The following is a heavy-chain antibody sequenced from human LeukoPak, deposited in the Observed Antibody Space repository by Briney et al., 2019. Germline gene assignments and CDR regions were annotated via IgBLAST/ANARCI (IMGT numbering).Heavy chain of an antibody. J-gene: IGHJ4*02. V-gene: IGHV5-51*01. CDR3: VRQRYCSGGTCYPDY. D-gene: IGHD2-15*01. CDR2: IYPGDSDT. Sequence: GESLKISCKGSGYSFTTYWIGWVRQMPGKGLEWMGIIYPGDSDTRYIPSFQGQVTISADKSITTAYIQWSSLKASDTAMYYCVRQRYCSGGTCYPDYWGQGTLVTVSS. CDR1: GYSFTTYW.